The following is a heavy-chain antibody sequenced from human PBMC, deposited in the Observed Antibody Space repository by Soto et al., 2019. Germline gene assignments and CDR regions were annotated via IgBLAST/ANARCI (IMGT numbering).Heavy chain of an antibody. CDR2: VYTSGYS. CDR1: GGSISSDY. Sequence: VQLQESGPVLVKPSETLSLICTVSGGSISSDYLSWIRQPAGKGLEWIGRVYTSGYSNSNPSLKSRVTMSVDTSKKQFSLNLSSVTAADTAVYYCAREPTTAGTVNWFDPWGQGTLVTVSS. V-gene: IGHV4-4*07. CDR3: AREPTTAGTVNWFDP. D-gene: IGHD6-13*01. J-gene: IGHJ5*02.